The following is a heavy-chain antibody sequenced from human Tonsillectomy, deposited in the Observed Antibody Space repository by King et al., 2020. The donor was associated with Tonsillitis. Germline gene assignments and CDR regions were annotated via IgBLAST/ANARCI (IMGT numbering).Heavy chain of an antibody. CDR1: GFTFISYS. V-gene: IGHV3-21*01. Sequence: VQMVESGGGLVKPGGSLRLSCAASGFTFISYSMNWVRQAPGKGLEWVSSISSSSSYIYYADSVKGRFTISRDNAKNSLYLQMNSLRAEDTAVYYCARETLYYDILTGLDYWGQGTLVTVSS. J-gene: IGHJ4*02. D-gene: IGHD3-9*01. CDR2: ISSSSSYI. CDR3: ARETLYYDILTGLDY.